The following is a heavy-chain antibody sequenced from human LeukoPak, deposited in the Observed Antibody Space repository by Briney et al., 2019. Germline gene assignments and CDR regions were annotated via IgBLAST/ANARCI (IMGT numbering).Heavy chain of an antibody. CDR1: GYTFTSYD. Sequence: ASVKVSCKASGYTFTSYDINWVRQAPGQGLEWMGWINPNSGGTNYAQKFQGRVTMTRDTSISTAYMELSRLRSDDTAVYYCARARSGYPLYYYYYMDVWGKGTTVTVSS. CDR3: ARARSGYPLYYYYYMDV. J-gene: IGHJ6*03. CDR2: INPNSGGT. D-gene: IGHD3-3*01. V-gene: IGHV1-2*02.